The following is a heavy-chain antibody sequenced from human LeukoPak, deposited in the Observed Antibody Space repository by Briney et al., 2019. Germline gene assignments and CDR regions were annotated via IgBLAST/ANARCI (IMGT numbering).Heavy chain of an antibody. CDR1: GFTFSNYW. CDR2: ISPDGSTT. CDR3: AREYSSSSGRAFDY. Sequence: GGSVRLSCAASGFTFSNYWMHWVRQGPGKGLVWVSRISPDGSTTTYADSVKGRFIISRDSAQNTVYLQMSSLRLEDTAVYYCAREYSSSSGRAFDYWGQGTLVTASS. V-gene: IGHV3-74*01. J-gene: IGHJ4*02. D-gene: IGHD6-6*01.